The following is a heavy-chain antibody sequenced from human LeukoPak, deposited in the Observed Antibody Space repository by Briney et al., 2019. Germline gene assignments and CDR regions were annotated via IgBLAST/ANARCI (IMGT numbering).Heavy chain of an antibody. D-gene: IGHD3-9*01. CDR1: GGSISSGDYY. CDR3: ARESTYYDTLTGYLRPRYFDY. J-gene: IGHJ4*02. V-gene: IGHV4-30-4*08. Sequence: PSETLSLTCTFSGGSISSGDYYWSWIRQPPGKGLERIGYIYYSGSTYYNPSLQSRVTISVDTSKNQFSLKLSSVTAADTAVYYCARESTYYDTLTGYLRPRYFDYWGQGTLVTVSS. CDR2: IYYSGST.